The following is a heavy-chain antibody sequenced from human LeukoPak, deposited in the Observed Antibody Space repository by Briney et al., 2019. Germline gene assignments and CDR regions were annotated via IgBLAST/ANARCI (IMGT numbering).Heavy chain of an antibody. D-gene: IGHD1-26*01. CDR3: ARDRYSGSYADN. Sequence: SVEVSGEASGYTVTGYYMHWVRQAPGQGREWMGWIKPNSGGTNYAQKLQGRVTMTRDTSISTAYMELSRLRSDDTAVYYCARDRYSGSYADNWGQGTPVTASS. CDR2: IKPNSGGT. V-gene: IGHV1-2*02. J-gene: IGHJ4*02. CDR1: GYTVTGYY.